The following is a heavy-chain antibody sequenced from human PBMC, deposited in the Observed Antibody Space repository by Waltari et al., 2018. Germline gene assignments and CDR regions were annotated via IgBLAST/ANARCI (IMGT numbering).Heavy chain of an antibody. Sequence: QLQLQESGPGLVKPSETLSLTCTVSGSISSTTYYWGWIPQPPGKGLEWIGSMSSSGHTYYNPSLKSRVNISVDTSKNQFSLRLSSVTAADTAVYYCARRSRGSGSYAFGAFDIWGQGTMVIVSS. D-gene: IGHD1-26*01. CDR2: MSSSGHT. J-gene: IGHJ3*02. V-gene: IGHV4-39*01. CDR1: GSISSTTYY. CDR3: ARRSRGSGSYAFGAFDI.